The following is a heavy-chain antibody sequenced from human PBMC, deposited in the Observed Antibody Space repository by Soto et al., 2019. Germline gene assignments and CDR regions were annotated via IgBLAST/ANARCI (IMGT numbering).Heavy chain of an antibody. V-gene: IGHV4-31*03. D-gene: IGHD2-21*01. J-gene: IGHJ5*02. CDR1: GATLEGGNYC. Sequence: ASQPMADRCSVAGATLEGGNYCWSWTRQSTGKGLEWIGHIYVTGAVDYNPSLRDRITISQDTSERQFSLNLRLVTAADTAVYYCARLRIATNNYKWFGPWGQGTLVTVSS. CDR3: ARLRIATNNYKWFGP. CDR2: IYVTGAV.